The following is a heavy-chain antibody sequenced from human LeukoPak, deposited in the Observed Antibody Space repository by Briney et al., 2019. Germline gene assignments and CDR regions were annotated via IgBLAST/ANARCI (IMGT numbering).Heavy chain of an antibody. CDR2: ISHSGST. J-gene: IGHJ4*02. CDR1: GGSFSGYY. CDR3: ARGSIVLRYFD. D-gene: IGHD3-9*01. V-gene: IGHV4-34*01. Sequence: SETLSLTCAVYGGSFSGYYWSWIRQPPGKGLEWIGEISHSGSTNYNPSLKSRVTISVDTSKNQFSLKLSSVTAADTAVYYCARGSIVLRYFDWGQGTLVTVSS.